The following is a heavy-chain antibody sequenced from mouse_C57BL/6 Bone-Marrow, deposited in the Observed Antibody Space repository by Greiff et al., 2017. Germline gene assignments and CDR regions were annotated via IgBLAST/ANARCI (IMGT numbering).Heavy chain of an antibody. Sequence: VQLQESGPELVKPGASVKISCKASGYAFSSSWMNWVKQRPGKGLEWIGRIYPGDGDTNYNGKFKGKATLTADKSSSTAYMQLSSLTSEDSAVYFCYFYYSDYWGQGTTLTVSS. CDR2: IYPGDGDT. CDR1: GYAFSSSW. CDR3: YFYYSDY. J-gene: IGHJ2*01. D-gene: IGHD1-1*01. V-gene: IGHV1-82*01.